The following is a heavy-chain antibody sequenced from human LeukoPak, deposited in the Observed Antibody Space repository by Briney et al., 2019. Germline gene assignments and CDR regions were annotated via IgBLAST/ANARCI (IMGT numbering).Heavy chain of an antibody. CDR2: IYPGDSDT. J-gene: IGHJ4*02. Sequence: GESLKISCEGFGYSFTSYWIAWVRQMPGKGLEWMGIIYPGDSDTRYSPSFQGQVTISADKSISTAYLQWSSLKASDTAMYYCARPYCSSSTCSQSGDYWGQGTLVTVSS. D-gene: IGHD2-2*01. CDR3: ARPYCSSSTCSQSGDY. V-gene: IGHV5-51*01. CDR1: GYSFTSYW.